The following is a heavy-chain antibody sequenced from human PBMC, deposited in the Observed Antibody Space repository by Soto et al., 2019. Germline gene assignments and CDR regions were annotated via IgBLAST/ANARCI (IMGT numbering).Heavy chain of an antibody. CDR3: AGTTSLQWYYMDG. J-gene: IGHJ6*03. Sequence: SQTLSLTCAISGDSVPSNSAAWNWIRQSPSRGLEWLGRTYYRSRWYNDYAVSVKSRITVNPDTSKNQFSLHLNSVTPEDTAVYYGAGTTSLQWYYMDGWDKGTTVTFSS. V-gene: IGHV6-1*01. D-gene: IGHD1-7*01. CDR2: TYYRSRWYN. CDR1: GDSVPSNSAA.